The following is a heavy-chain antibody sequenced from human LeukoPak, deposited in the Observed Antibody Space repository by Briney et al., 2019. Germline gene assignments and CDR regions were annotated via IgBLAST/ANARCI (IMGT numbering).Heavy chain of an antibody. Sequence: SETLSLTCTVSGGSISSYYWSWIRQPAGKGLECIGHMYTSGSTIYNPSLKSRVTMSTDKSKNEFSLKMTSVTAADKAVYYCARQKTPVTSFDPWGQGTLVTVSS. V-gene: IGHV4-4*07. CDR2: MYTSGST. J-gene: IGHJ5*02. CDR3: ARQKTPVTSFDP. CDR1: GGSISSYY.